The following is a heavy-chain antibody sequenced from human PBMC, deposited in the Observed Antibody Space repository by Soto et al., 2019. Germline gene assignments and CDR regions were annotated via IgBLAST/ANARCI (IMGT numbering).Heavy chain of an antibody. Sequence: GGSLRLSCAASGFTFSSYAMSWVRQAPGKGLEWVSAISGSGGSTYYADSVKGRFTISRDNSKNTLYVQMNSLRAEDTAVYYCAKGEADLEGAFDIWGQGTMVTVSS. V-gene: IGHV3-23*01. CDR2: ISGSGGST. J-gene: IGHJ3*02. CDR1: GFTFSSYA. CDR3: AKGEADLEGAFDI.